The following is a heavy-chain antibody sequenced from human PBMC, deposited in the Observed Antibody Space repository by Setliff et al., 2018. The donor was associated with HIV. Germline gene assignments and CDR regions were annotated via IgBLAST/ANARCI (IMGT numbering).Heavy chain of an antibody. CDR3: ARSGSGWYEGGYYFDY. CDR1: GFIFSDYE. D-gene: IGHD6-19*01. V-gene: IGHV3-21*05. CDR2: ISSSSSYM. Sequence: GGSLRLSCAASGFIFSDYEMNWVRQAPGRGLEWVSYISSSSSYMYYADSVKGRFTISRDNAKRSLYLRMNSLRAEDTAVYFCARSGSGWYEGGYYFDYWGQGTLVTVSS. J-gene: IGHJ4*02.